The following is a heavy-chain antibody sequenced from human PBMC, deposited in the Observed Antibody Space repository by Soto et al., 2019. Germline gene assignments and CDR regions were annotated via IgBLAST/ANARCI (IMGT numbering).Heavy chain of an antibody. J-gene: IGHJ6*03. D-gene: IGHD3-3*01. CDR3: ARRGYYDFWSGYPETLYYYYYMDV. CDR1: GGSISSYY. Sequence: SETLSLTCTVSGGSISSYYLSWVRQPPGKGLEWIGYIYYSGSTNYNPSLKSRVTISVDTSKNQFSLKLSSVTAADTAVYYCARRGYYDFWSGYPETLYYYYYMDVWGKGTTVTVSS. CDR2: IYYSGST. V-gene: IGHV4-59*01.